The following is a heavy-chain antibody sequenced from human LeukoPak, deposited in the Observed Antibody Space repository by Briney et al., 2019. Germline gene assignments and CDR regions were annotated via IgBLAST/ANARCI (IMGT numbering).Heavy chain of an antibody. CDR2: ISGSGGST. J-gene: IGHJ4*02. CDR1: GFTLSSYA. CDR3: AKDLGYSYGYAPFDY. Sequence: GGSLRLSCAASGFTLSSYAMSWVRQAPGKGLEWVSAISGSGGSTYYADSVKGRFTISRDNSKNTLYLQMNSLRAEDTAVYYCAKDLGYSYGYAPFDYWGQGTLVTVSS. D-gene: IGHD5-18*01. V-gene: IGHV3-23*01.